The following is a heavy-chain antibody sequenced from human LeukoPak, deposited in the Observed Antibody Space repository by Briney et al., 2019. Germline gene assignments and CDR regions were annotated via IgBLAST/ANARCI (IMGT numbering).Heavy chain of an antibody. D-gene: IGHD3-22*01. CDR2: ISWDGGST. J-gene: IGHJ4*02. CDR1: GFTFSSYS. CDR3: AKDRSGYYLGMDY. Sequence: GGSLRLSCAASGFTFSSYSMNWVRQAPGKALEWVSLISWDGGSTYYADSVKGRFTISRDNSKNSLYQQMNSLRAEDTALYYCAKDRSGYYLGMDYWGQGTLVTVSS. V-gene: IGHV3-43D*03.